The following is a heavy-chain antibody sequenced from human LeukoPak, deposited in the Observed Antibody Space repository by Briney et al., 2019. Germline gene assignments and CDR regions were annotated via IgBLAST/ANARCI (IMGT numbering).Heavy chain of an antibody. V-gene: IGHV4-59*01. CDR2: IYHSGNT. Sequence: SETLSLTCNVSGDSITDYYWSWIRQPPGKGLEWIGFIYHSGNTNYNPSLASRVTLSLDTSKTQLSLRLTSVTAADTAVYYCAREEGIAAAGALEYWGQGILVTVSS. D-gene: IGHD6-13*01. J-gene: IGHJ4*02. CDR1: GDSITDYY. CDR3: AREEGIAAAGALEY.